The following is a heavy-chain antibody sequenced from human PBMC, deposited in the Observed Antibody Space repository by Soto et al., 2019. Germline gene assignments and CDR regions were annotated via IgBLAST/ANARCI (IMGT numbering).Heavy chain of an antibody. J-gene: IGHJ6*03. CDR2: ISGSGIYA. V-gene: IGHV3-23*01. Sequence: GGSLRLSCITSGLTFRNYAMSWVRQAPGKGLEWVSSISGSGIYANYADSVKGRFTISRDNSKNTLYVQMYSLRVEDTATYYCAKQAWVGDLNSNHYYMDVWGKGTTVTVSS. CDR3: AKQAWVGDLNSNHYYMDV. D-gene: IGHD3-10*01. CDR1: GLTFRNYA.